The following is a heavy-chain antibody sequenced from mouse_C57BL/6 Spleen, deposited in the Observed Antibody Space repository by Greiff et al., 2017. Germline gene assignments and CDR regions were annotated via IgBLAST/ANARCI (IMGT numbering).Heavy chain of an antibody. V-gene: IGHV1-26*01. Sequence: VQLQQSGPELVKPGASVKISCKASGYTFTDYYMNWVKQSHGKSLEWIGDINPNNGGTSYNQKFKGKATLTVDKSSSTSSMELRSLTSEDSAVYYCARVYYDYLAYFDYWGQGTTLTVSA. CDR1: GYTFTDYY. CDR3: ARVYYDYLAYFDY. D-gene: IGHD2-4*01. J-gene: IGHJ2*01. CDR2: INPNNGGT.